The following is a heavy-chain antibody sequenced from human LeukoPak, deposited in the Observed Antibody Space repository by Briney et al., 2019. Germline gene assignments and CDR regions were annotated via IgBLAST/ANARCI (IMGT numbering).Heavy chain of an antibody. CDR3: ASLTKEQLVRGFYAFDI. CDR1: GGSISSYY. J-gene: IGHJ3*02. CDR2: IYYSGST. V-gene: IGHV4-59*01. D-gene: IGHD6-6*01. Sequence: PSETLSLTCTVSGGSISSYYWSWIRQPPGKGLEWIGYIYYSGSTNYNPSLKSRVTISVDTSKNQFSLKLSSVTAADTAVHYCASLTKEQLVRGFYAFDIWGQGTMVTVSS.